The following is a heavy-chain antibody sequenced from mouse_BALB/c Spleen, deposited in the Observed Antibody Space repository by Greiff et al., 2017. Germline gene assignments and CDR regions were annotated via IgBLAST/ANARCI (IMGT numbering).Heavy chain of an antibody. CDR1: GYSFTGYN. CDR2: IDPYNGGT. J-gene: IGHJ3*01. Sequence: EVQLVESGPELGKPGASVKISCKASGYSFTGYNMYWVKQSHRKSLEWIGYIDPYNGGTSYNQKSKGKATLTVDKSSSTAYMHLNSLTSEDSAIYYCAIYYGYDVGFAYWGQGTLVTVSA. V-gene: IGHV1S135*01. D-gene: IGHD2-2*01. CDR3: AIYYGYDVGFAY.